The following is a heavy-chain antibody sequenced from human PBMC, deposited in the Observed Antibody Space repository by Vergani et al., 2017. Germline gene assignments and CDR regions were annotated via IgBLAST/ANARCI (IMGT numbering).Heavy chain of an antibody. V-gene: IGHV1-18*01. D-gene: IGHD6-6*01. J-gene: IGHJ4*02. CDR2: ISAYNGNT. CDR3: ARIEQLVRGFIY. Sequence: QVQLVQSGAEVKKPGASVKVSCKASGYTFTSYGISGVRKAPGQGMEWVGWISAYNGNTNYAQKHQGRVTMTTDTSTSTAYMELRSLRLDDTAVYYCARIEQLVRGFIYWGQGTLVTVSS. CDR1: GYTFTSYG.